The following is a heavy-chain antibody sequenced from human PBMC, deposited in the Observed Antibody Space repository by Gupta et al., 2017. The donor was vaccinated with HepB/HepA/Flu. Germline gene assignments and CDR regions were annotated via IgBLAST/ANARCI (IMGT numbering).Heavy chain of an antibody. J-gene: IGHJ5*02. CDR2: INSVEEA. Sequence: GAGLLQPSETLSLTCGVSSKSLRGFFWSWIRLVPGKGLEWIGEINSVEEAKYHPSFRSRAVLSIDTSKGEFSLKLASMTAADTAKYYCAGGPGSGYSWFDAGGQGIKVTVSS. CDR3: AGGPGSGYSWFDA. V-gene: IGHV4-34*01. D-gene: IGHD3-22*01. CDR1: SKSLRGFF.